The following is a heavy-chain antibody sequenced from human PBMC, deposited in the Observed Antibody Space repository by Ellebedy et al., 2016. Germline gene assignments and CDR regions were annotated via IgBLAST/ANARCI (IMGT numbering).Heavy chain of an antibody. Sequence: GGSLRLSCATSGLVFTGYTMNWVRQAPGKGLEWVSSISASSTYIHYADSVNGRFTVSRDNAKASLFLQMSNLRAEDTAVYFCATDFYDDSGYTTHLQHWGQGTLVTVSS. V-gene: IGHV3-21*01. CDR2: ISASSTYI. CDR3: ATDFYDDSGYTTHLQH. J-gene: IGHJ1*01. D-gene: IGHD3-22*01. CDR1: GLVFTGYT.